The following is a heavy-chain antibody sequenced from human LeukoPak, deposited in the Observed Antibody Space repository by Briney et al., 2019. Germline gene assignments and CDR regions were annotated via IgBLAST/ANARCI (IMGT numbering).Heavy chain of an antibody. V-gene: IGHV3-9*01. CDR2: ISWSSGSI. CDR1: GFTFDDYA. CDR3: AKDIRGVKRGNYYYGMDV. D-gene: IGHD1-26*01. Sequence: GRSLRLSCAASGFTFDDYAMHWVRQAPGKGLEWVSGISWSSGSIGYADSVKGRFTISRDNAKNSLYLQMNSLRAEDTALYYCAKDIRGVKRGNYYYGMDVWGQGTTVTVSS. J-gene: IGHJ6*02.